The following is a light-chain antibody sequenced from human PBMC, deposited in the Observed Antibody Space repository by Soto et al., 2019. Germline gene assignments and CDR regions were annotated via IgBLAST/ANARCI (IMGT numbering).Light chain of an antibody. V-gene: IGKV3-20*01. CDR2: AAS. Sequence: EIVLTQSPGTLSLSPGERATLSCGASQSVSSSYLAWYQQKPGQAPRLLIYAASSRATGIPDRFSGSGSGTDCTLTISRLEPEDYAVYYCQQYDRSPQTFGQGTRLEIK. CDR1: QSVSSSY. CDR3: QQYDRSPQT. J-gene: IGKJ2*01.